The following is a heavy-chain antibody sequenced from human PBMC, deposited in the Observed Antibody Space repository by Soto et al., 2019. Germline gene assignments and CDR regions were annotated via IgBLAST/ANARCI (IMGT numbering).Heavy chain of an antibody. CDR1: GYTFATNG. V-gene: IGHV1-18*01. CDR3: TRGKSIAVAEGY. J-gene: IGHJ4*02. CDR2: VSAINGAT. Sequence: QVQLVQSGGGGRKPGASVKVSCKAPGYTFATNGVSWVRQAPGQGLEGGGWVSAINGATSSAQKFQDRVIMTTDTSTSTAFLELRSLRSDDTAIYYCTRGKSIAVAEGYWGQGTRVTVSS. D-gene: IGHD6-19*01.